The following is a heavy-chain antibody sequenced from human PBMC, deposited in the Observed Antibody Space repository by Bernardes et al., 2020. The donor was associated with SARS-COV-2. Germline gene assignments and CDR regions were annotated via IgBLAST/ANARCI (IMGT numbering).Heavy chain of an antibody. D-gene: IGHD3-3*01. J-gene: IGHJ5*02. V-gene: IGHV4-34*01. CDR3: ARGACFGFLSAYSFGRGGPFDP. CDR1: GWSFSSHY. CDR2: INHSGSS. Sequence: SETLSLTCAVYGWSFSSHYWAWIRQPPGRGLEWVGEINHSGSSTYNPSLKSRVTFSVDTSKMQFSLKLTSVNAADMAVYYCARGACFGFLSAYSFGRGGPFDPWGQGVLVTVAS.